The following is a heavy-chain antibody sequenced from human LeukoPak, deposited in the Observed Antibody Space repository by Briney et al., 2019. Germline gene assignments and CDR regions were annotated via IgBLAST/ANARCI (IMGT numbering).Heavy chain of an antibody. CDR1: GYTFTSYG. V-gene: IGHV1-69*13. J-gene: IGHJ4*02. CDR3: ARDSRTYYYDSSGYYYWLDY. D-gene: IGHD3-22*01. CDR2: IIPIFGTA. Sequence: SVKVSCKASGYTFTSYGISWVRQAPGQGLEWMGGIIPIFGTANYAQKFQGRVTITADESTSTAYMELSSLRSEDTAVYYCARDSRTYYYDSSGYYYWLDYWGQGTLVTVSS.